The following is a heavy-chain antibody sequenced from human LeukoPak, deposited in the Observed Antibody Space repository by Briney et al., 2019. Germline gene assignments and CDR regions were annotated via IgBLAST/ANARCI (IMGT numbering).Heavy chain of an antibody. CDR3: ARDRDTSRYSSGWYADY. Sequence: GASVKVSCKASGYTFTGYGISWVRQAPGQGLEWMGWISAYNGNTNYAQKLQGRVTMTTDTSTSTAYMELRSLRSDDTAVYYCARDRDTSRYSSGWYADYWGQGTLVTVSS. CDR1: GYTFTGYG. V-gene: IGHV1-18*01. J-gene: IGHJ4*02. D-gene: IGHD6-19*01. CDR2: ISAYNGNT.